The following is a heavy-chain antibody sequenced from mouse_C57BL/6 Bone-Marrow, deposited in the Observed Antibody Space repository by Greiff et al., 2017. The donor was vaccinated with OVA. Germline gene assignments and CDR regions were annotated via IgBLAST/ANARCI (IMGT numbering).Heavy chain of an antibody. D-gene: IGHD3-3*01. V-gene: IGHV5-6*01. CDR1: GFTFSSYG. Sequence: EVQGVESGGDLVKPGGSLKLSCAASGFTFSSYGMSWVRQTPDKRLEWVATISSGGSYTYYPDSVKGRFTISRDNAKNTLYLQMSSLKSEDTAMYYCARLSLGYAMDYWGQGTSVTVSS. J-gene: IGHJ4*01. CDR2: ISSGGSYT. CDR3: ARLSLGYAMDY.